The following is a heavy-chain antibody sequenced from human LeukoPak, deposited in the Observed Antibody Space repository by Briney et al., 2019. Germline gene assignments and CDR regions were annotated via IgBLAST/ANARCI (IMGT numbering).Heavy chain of an antibody. CDR2: INPNSGGT. D-gene: IGHD4/OR15-4a*01. V-gene: IGHV1-2*02. CDR3: ARDLGAQTMVFFDP. CDR1: GYTFTGYY. Sequence: ASVKVSCKASGYTFTGYYMHWVRQAPGQGLEWMGWINPNSGGTNYAQKFQGRVTMTRGTSISTAYMELSSLRSEDTAVYYCARDLGAQTMVFFDPWGQGTLVTVSS. J-gene: IGHJ5*02.